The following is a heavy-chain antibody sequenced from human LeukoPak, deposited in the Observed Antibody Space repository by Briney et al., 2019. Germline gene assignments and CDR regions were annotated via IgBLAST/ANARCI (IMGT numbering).Heavy chain of an antibody. V-gene: IGHV3-23*01. Sequence: GGSLRLSCAASGFTFSSYAMSWVRQAPGKGLEWVSAISGSGGSTYYADSVKGRFTISRDNSKNTLYLQMNSLRAEDTDVYYCATVFSFSAYYFDYWGQGTLVTVSS. CDR3: ATVFSFSAYYFDY. CDR1: GFTFSSYA. J-gene: IGHJ4*02. CDR2: ISGSGGST. D-gene: IGHD4-17*01.